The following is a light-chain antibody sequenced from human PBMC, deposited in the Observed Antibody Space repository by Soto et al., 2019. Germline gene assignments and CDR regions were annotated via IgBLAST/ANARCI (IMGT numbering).Light chain of an antibody. Sequence: QSAMTQPASVSGSPGQSITISCTGTSSDVGGYNYVSWYQQRPGKAPKLMMYDVSNLPSGVSNRFAGSKSGNTASLTLSGLQAEDESDYYFSSYTSSSTLDVFGTGTKVTVL. V-gene: IGLV2-14*01. CDR2: DVS. J-gene: IGLJ1*01. CDR1: SSDVGGYNY. CDR3: SSYTSSSTLDV.